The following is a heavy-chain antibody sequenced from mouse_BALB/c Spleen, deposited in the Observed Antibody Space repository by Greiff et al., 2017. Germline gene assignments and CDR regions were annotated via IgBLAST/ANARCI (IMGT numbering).Heavy chain of an antibody. V-gene: IGHV5-17*02. D-gene: IGHD1-1*01. J-gene: IGHJ4*01. CDR3: AYYGPYYAMDY. CDR1: GFTFSSFG. Sequence: EVHLVESGGGLVQPGGSRKLSCAASGFTFSSFGMHWVRQAPEKGLEWVAYISSGSSTIYYADTVKGRFTISRDNPKNTLFLQMTSLRSEDTAMYYCAYYGPYYAMDYWGQGTSVTVSS. CDR2: ISSGSSTI.